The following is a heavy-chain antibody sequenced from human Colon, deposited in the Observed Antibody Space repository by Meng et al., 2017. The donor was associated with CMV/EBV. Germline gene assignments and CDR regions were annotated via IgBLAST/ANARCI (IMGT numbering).Heavy chain of an antibody. CDR3: ARDWNGGPNLNAFDI. CDR2: IIEQSSSV. Sequence: GGSLRLSCEASGFLFSAHSMNWVRQAPGKGLEWVSSIIEQSSSVYYADSVRGRFTISRDNAQKSLFLQMNSLTTDDTATYYCARDWNGGPNLNAFDIWGQGTVVTVSS. D-gene: IGHD3-3*01. J-gene: IGHJ3*02. V-gene: IGHV3-21*01. CDR1: GFLFSAHS.